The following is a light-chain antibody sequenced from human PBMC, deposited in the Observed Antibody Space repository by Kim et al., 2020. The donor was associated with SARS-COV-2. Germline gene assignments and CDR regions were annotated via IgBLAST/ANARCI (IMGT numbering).Light chain of an antibody. CDR3: GTWDDSLTSHWV. Sequence: ELTQPPSASGTPGQRVTISCSGSKSNIGSNAVNWHQQVPGTAPRLIIHSDSQRSSEVTDRFSGSKSGTSASLAISGLQSEDEADYYCGTWDDSLTSHWVFSGGTQLTVL. CDR1: KSNIGSNA. CDR2: SDS. J-gene: IGLJ3*02. V-gene: IGLV1-44*01.